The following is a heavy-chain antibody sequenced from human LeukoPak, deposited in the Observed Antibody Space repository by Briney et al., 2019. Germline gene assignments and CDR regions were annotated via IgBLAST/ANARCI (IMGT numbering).Heavy chain of an antibody. CDR1: GLTVSSNY. CDR2: IYTGGDT. D-gene: IGHD5-24*01. V-gene: IGHV3-66*02. J-gene: IGHJ4*02. Sequence: GGSLRLSCAVSGLTVSSNYMTWVRQAPGKTLEWVSVIYTGGDTYYADSVKGRFTISRDNSKNTVYLQMNRLRTEDTAVYYCTRVETGRGGGWVPFDYWGQGTLVTVSS. CDR3: TRVETGRGGGWVPFDY.